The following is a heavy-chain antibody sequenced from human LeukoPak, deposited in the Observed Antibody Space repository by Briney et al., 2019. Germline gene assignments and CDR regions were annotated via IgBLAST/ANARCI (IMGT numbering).Heavy chain of an antibody. CDR1: GYTFLNSG. CDR2: INAGNGNT. CDR3: ARGRGLIGTSRFDP. D-gene: IGHD3-10*01. V-gene: IGHV1-3*01. Sequence: ASVKVSCKTSGYTFLNSGLHWVRQAPGQSLEWMGWINAGNGNTKYSQKFQDRLTITRDTSASTVYMELNSLKSEDTAMYYCARGRGLIGTSRFDPWGQGTLVIVSS. J-gene: IGHJ5*02.